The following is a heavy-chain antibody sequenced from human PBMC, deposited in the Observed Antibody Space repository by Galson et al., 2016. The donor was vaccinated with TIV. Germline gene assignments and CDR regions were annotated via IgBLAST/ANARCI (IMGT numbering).Heavy chain of an antibody. CDR3: VRDLEERYRDGRGGFYGLDV. CDR2: ISNGRT. V-gene: IGHV3-23*01. CDR1: GFTFRSFA. D-gene: IGHD3-16*02. J-gene: IGHJ6*02. Sequence: SLRLSCAASGFTFRSFAMTWVRQAPGMAPEWVATISNGRTYYVDSVKGRFTISRDNPRNTVFLQMNSLRAGDTATYYCVRDLEERYRDGRGGFYGLDVWGHGTTVNVSS.